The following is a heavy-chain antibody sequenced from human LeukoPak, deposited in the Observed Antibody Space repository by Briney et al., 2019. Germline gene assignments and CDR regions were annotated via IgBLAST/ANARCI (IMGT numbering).Heavy chain of an antibody. V-gene: IGHV1-69*13. J-gene: IGHJ6*02. CDR2: IIPIFGTA. D-gene: IGHD2-15*01. CDR1: GGTFSSYA. Sequence: SVKVSCKASGGTFSSYAISWVRQAPGQGLEWMGGIIPIFGTANYAQKFQGRVTITADESTSTAYMELSSLRSEDTAVYYCARGVDRVVVAARYYYYGMDVWGQGATVTVSS. CDR3: ARGVDRVVVAARYYYYGMDV.